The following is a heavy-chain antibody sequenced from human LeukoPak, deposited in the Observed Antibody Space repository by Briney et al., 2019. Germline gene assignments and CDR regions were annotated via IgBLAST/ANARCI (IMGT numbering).Heavy chain of an antibody. Sequence: GGSLRLSCVVSGFTFSSYSMIWVRQAPGKGLQWVANMKKDGSETKYADSVKGRFTTSRDNARNSLYLQMTSLRAEDTAVYYCGRHRSGSGTYFIDYWGQGTLVSVSS. CDR2: MKKDGSET. CDR3: GRHRSGSGTYFIDY. J-gene: IGHJ4*02. V-gene: IGHV3-7*01. D-gene: IGHD3-10*01. CDR1: GFTFSSYS.